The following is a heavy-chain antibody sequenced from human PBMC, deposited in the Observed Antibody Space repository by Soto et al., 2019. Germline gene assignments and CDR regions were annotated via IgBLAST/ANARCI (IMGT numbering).Heavy chain of an antibody. Sequence: SETLSLTCTVSGGSISSYYWSWIRQPPGKGLEWIGYIYYSGSTNYNPSLKSRVTISVDTSKNQFSLKLSSVTAADTAVYYCARVKRITMVRGVKYYYYMDVWGKGTTVTVSS. CDR3: ARVKRITMVRGVKYYYYMDV. V-gene: IGHV4-59*01. CDR1: GGSISSYY. J-gene: IGHJ6*03. D-gene: IGHD3-10*01. CDR2: IYYSGST.